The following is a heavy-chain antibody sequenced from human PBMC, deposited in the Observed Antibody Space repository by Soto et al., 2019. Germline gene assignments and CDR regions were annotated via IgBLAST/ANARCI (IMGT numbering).Heavy chain of an antibody. J-gene: IGHJ6*02. CDR3: ARGYSSSPPYYYYGMDV. CDR1: GFTFSSYA. V-gene: IGHV3-30-3*01. Sequence: VQLVESGGGLVQPGGSLRLSCAASGFTFSSYAMHWVRQAPGKGLEWVAVISYDGSNKYYADSVKGRFTISRDNSKNTLYLQMNSLRAEDTAVYYCARGYSSSPPYYYYGMDVWGQGTTVTVSS. CDR2: ISYDGSNK. D-gene: IGHD6-6*01.